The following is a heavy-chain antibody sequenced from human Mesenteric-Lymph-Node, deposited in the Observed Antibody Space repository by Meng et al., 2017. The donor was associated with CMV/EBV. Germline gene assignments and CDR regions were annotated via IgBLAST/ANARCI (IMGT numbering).Heavy chain of an antibody. V-gene: IGHV1-18*01. J-gene: IGHJ4*02. CDR3: ARPAYCGANCYFNFDY. Sequence: ASVKVSCKASGYTFTSYGISWVRQAPGQGLEWMGWISAYNGNTNYAQKFQGRVTMTRDTSTSTAYMELSRLASDDTAVYYCARPAYCGANCYFNFDYWGQGTLVTVSS. CDR1: GYTFTSYG. D-gene: IGHD2-21*01. CDR2: ISAYNGNT.